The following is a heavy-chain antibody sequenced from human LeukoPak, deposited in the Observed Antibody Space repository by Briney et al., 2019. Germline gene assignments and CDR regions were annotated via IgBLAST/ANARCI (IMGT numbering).Heavy chain of an antibody. D-gene: IGHD6-13*01. V-gene: IGHV6-1*01. J-gene: IGHJ4*02. CDR3: ERDSPRYSSSSYVPYYFDY. CDR1: GDSVSSNSAA. CDR2: TYYRSKWYN. Sequence: SQTLSLTCAISGDSVSSNSAAWDWIRQSPSRGLEWLGRTYYRSKWYNDYAVSVKSLITINPDTSKNQFSLQLNSVTPEDTAVYYCERDSPRYSSSSYVPYYFDYWGQGTLVTVSS.